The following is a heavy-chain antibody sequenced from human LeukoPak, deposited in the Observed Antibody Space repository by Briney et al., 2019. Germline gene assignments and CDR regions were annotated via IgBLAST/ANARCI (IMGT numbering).Heavy chain of an antibody. V-gene: IGHV4-59*01. CDR1: GGSISSYY. Sequence: SETLSLTCTVSGGSISSYYWSWIRQPPGKGLEWIGYIYYSGSTNYNPSLKSRVTISVDTSKNQFSLKLSSVTAADTAVYYCARGTGRYSSSWYINWSQGTLVTVSS. D-gene: IGHD6-13*01. CDR2: IYYSGST. CDR3: ARGTGRYSSSWYIN. J-gene: IGHJ4*02.